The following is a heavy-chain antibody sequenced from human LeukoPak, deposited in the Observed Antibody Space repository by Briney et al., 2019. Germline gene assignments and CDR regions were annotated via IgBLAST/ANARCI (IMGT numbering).Heavy chain of an antibody. CDR2: IYHSGSN. V-gene: IGHV4-59*04. Sequence: PSETLSLTCTVSGGSINSYYWSWIRQPPGKGLECIGYIYHSGSNYYNPSLKSRVTMSVDRSKNQFSLSLSSVTAADTAVYYCARVPIAIGAFDIWGQGTMVTASS. D-gene: IGHD2-2*01. CDR1: GGSINSYY. J-gene: IGHJ3*02. CDR3: ARVPIAIGAFDI.